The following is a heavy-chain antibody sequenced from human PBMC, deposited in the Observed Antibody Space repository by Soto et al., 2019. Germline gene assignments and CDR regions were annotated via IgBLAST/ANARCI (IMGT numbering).Heavy chain of an antibody. CDR3: AREAPLTDEDYDGDYYYGMDV. CDR2: VFPRRSA. Sequence: SDTLSLPCTVSRGPISEYHWSWIRQPPWRGLDWLCYVFPRRSANYNPSLKSRVTTSVDTSKNQFSLNLASVTAADTPVYFCAREAPLTDEDYDGDYYYGMDVWGKGTRGAV. D-gene: IGHD4-17*01. J-gene: IGHJ6*04. CDR1: RGPISEYH. V-gene: IGHV4-59*01.